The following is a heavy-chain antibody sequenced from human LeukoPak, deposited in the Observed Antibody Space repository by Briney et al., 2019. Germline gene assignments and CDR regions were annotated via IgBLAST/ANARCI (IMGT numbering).Heavy chain of an antibody. CDR3: VYYYGSGSVEY. CDR2: FYYSGST. CDR1: GGSITSSNYY. Sequence: KTSETLSLTCTVAGGSITSSNYYWGWIRQPPGKGLEWIGSFYYSGSTNYNPSLKSPVTISVDRAQTQFSLKLSSVTAADTAVYYCVYYYGSGSVEYWGQGTLVTVSS. V-gene: IGHV4-39*01. D-gene: IGHD3-10*01. J-gene: IGHJ4*02.